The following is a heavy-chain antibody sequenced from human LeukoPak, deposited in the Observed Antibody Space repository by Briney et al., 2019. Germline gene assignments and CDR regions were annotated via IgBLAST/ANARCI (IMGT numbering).Heavy chain of an antibody. CDR2: ISGSGGDT. CDR3: AKDSIVSGYSSGWAFDY. Sequence: GGSLRLSCAASGFTFSSYAMNWVRQAPGKGLEWVSGISGSGGDTYYADSVKGRFTVSRDNFKNMLYLQMNSLRAEDTAVYYCAKDSIVSGYSSGWAFDYWGQGTLVAVSS. CDR1: GFTFSSYA. D-gene: IGHD6-19*01. J-gene: IGHJ4*02. V-gene: IGHV3-23*01.